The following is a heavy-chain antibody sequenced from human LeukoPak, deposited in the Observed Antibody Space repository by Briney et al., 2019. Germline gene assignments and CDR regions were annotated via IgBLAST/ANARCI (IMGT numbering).Heavy chain of an antibody. Sequence: GGSLRLSCAASGFTFSSYAMSWVRQPPGKGLEWLSGMSGSGGSTHHADSRKGRSTTSTDTSKNTLYLQMNSLGAADKAVYYCAKDRGSGRPSSLWSYCVNGMDVWGKATAVSV. V-gene: IGHV3-23*01. CDR3: AKDRGSGRPSSLWSYCVNGMDV. CDR1: GFTFSSYA. CDR2: MSGSGGST. J-gene: IGHJ6*01. D-gene: IGHD2-15*01.